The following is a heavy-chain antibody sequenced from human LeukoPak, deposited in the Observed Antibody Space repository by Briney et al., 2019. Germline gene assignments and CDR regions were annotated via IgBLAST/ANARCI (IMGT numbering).Heavy chain of an antibody. CDR1: GGSISSSTYY. J-gene: IGHJ6*03. Sequence: PSETLSLTCTVSGGSISSSTYYWGWIRQPPGKGLEWIGSFYYSGSTYYNPSLKSRVTISVDTSKNQFSLKLSSVTAADTAVYYCARGIRGVIITTNYYNMDVWGPGTTVTVSS. D-gene: IGHD3-10*01. V-gene: IGHV4-39*01. CDR2: FYYSGST. CDR3: ARGIRGVIITTNYYNMDV.